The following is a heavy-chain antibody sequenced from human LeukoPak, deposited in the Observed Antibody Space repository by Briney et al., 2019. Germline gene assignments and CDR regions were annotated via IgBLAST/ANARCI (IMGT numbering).Heavy chain of an antibody. Sequence: GGSLRLSCAASGFTVSSNYMSWVRQAPGKGLEWVSVIYSGGSTYYADSVKGRFTISRDNSKNTLYLQMNSLRAEDTAVYYCAGIHTGVPDDYYYYGMDVWGQGTTVTVSS. CDR1: GFTVSSNY. CDR2: IYSGGST. J-gene: IGHJ6*01. V-gene: IGHV3-66*02. CDR3: AGIHTGVPDDYYYYGMDV. D-gene: IGHD1-14*01.